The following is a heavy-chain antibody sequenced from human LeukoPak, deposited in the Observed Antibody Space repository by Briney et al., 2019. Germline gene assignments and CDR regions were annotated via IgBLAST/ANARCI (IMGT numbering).Heavy chain of an antibody. V-gene: IGHV3-74*01. Sequence: PGGSLRLSCAASGFTFSSHWMHWVRQAPGKGLVWVSRIKSDGITTNYADFVRGRFTISRDNAKNTLFLQMNSLRVEDTAVYYCANLGSSELRVPASQGNWGQGTLVTVSS. D-gene: IGHD2-2*01. CDR1: GFTFSSHW. J-gene: IGHJ4*02. CDR2: IKSDGITT. CDR3: ANLGSSELRVPASQGN.